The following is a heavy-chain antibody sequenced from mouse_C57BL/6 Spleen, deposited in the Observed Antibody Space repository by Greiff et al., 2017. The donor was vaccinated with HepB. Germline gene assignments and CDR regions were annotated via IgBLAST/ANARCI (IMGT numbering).Heavy chain of an antibody. V-gene: IGHV14-4*01. D-gene: IGHD1-1*01. Sequence: EVQLQQSGAELVRPGASVKLSCTASGFNIKDDYMHWVKQRPEQGLEWIGWIDPENGDTEYASKFQGKATITADTSSNTAYLQLSSLTSEDTAVYYCTTRPTVAHDYWGQGTTLTVSS. CDR3: TTRPTVAHDY. J-gene: IGHJ2*01. CDR2: IDPENGDT. CDR1: GFNIKDDY.